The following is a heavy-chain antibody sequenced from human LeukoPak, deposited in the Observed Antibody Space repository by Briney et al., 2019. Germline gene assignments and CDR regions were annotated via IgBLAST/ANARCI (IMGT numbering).Heavy chain of an antibody. J-gene: IGHJ4*02. CDR3: AKRGVVIRVILVGFHKEAYYFDS. CDR1: GITLSNYG. D-gene: IGHD3-22*01. V-gene: IGHV3-23*01. CDR2: ISDSGGRT. Sequence: GGSLRLSCAVSGITLSNYGMSWVRQAPGKGLEWVAGISDSGGRTNYADSVKGRFTISRDNPKNTLYLQMNSLRAEDTAGYFCAKRGVVIRVILVGFHKEAYYFDSWGQGALVTVSS.